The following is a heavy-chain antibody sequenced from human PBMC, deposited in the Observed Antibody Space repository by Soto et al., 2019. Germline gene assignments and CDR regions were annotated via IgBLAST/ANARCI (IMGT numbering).Heavy chain of an antibody. CDR1: GFTFSSYG. CDR3: AKDPLLVKGYFDY. J-gene: IGHJ4*02. Sequence: PGGSLRLSCAASGFTFSSYGMHWVRQAPGKGLEWVAVISYDGSNKYYADSVKGRFTISRDNSKNTLYLQMNSLRAEDTAVYYCAKDPLLVKGYFDYWGQGTLVTVSS. D-gene: IGHD2-21*01. CDR2: ISYDGSNK. V-gene: IGHV3-30*18.